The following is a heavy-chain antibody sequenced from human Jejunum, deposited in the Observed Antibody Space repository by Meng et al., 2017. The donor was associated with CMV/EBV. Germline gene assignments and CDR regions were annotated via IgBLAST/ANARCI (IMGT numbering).Heavy chain of an antibody. Sequence: QIQLQASGPGLLKPAETLSLTCTASGDPISSGSHYWAWIRQSPGKRLEWIGSMLFSGIADYNPSLKSRVTISLDATQRQFSLRLTSVTAADTAVYFCARDLTNNWFYYWGQGTLVTVSS. CDR3: ARDLTNNWFYY. J-gene: IGHJ4*02. D-gene: IGHD1-1*01. CDR2: MLFSGIA. CDR1: GDPISSGSHY. V-gene: IGHV4-39*07.